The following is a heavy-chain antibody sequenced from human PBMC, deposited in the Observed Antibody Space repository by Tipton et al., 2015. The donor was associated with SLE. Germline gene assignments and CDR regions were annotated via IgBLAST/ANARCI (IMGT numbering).Heavy chain of an antibody. Sequence: QLVQSGPEVKKPGASVKVSCKASGYTFTGYYMHWVRQAPGQGLEWMGWINPNSGGTNYAQKFLGRVTMTRDTSISTAYMELSRLRSDDTAVYYCARGRLCTAGMCNPNTFDYWGQGTLVTVSS. V-gene: IGHV1-2*02. CDR3: ARGRLCTAGMCNPNTFDY. D-gene: IGHD2-8*02. J-gene: IGHJ4*02. CDR1: GYTFTGYY. CDR2: INPNSGGT.